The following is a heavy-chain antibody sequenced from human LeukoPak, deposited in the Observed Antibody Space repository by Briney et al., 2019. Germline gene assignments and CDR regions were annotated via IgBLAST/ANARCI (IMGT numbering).Heavy chain of an antibody. J-gene: IGHJ4*02. D-gene: IGHD3-10*01. CDR1: GFTFSSYA. V-gene: IGHV3-23*01. CDR3: AKGPSRVAGRSYFDY. CDR2: ISGSGGST. Sequence: GRSLRLSCAASGFTFSSYAMSWVRQAPGKGLEWVSAISGSGGSTYYADSVKGRFTISRDNSKNTLYLQMNSLRAEDTAVYYCAKGPSRVAGRSYFDYWGQGTLVTVSS.